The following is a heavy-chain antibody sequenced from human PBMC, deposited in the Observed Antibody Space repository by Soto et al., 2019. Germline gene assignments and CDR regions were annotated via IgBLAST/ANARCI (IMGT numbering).Heavy chain of an antibody. CDR3: AMGGDYYDSSGYYPISFQH. Sequence: GGSLRLSCAASGFTFSSYAMSWVRQAPGKGLEWVSAISGSGGSTYYADSVKGRFTISRDNSKNTLYLQMNSLRAEDTAVYYCAMGGDYYDSSGYYPISFQHWGQGTLVTVSS. V-gene: IGHV3-23*01. CDR1: GFTFSSYA. D-gene: IGHD3-22*01. CDR2: ISGSGGST. J-gene: IGHJ1*01.